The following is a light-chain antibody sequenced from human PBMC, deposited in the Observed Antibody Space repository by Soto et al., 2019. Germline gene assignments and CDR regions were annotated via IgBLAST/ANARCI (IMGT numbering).Light chain of an antibody. CDR2: GAS. CDR1: QSVTSS. Sequence: EIVLTQSPATLSLSPGERATLSCRASQSVTSSLAWFQQKPGQAPRLLIYGASSRATGIPDRFSGSGSGTDFTLTTSRLEPEDFAVYYCQQYGSSPRTFGQGTKGDIK. CDR3: QQYGSSPRT. V-gene: IGKV3-20*01. J-gene: IGKJ1*01.